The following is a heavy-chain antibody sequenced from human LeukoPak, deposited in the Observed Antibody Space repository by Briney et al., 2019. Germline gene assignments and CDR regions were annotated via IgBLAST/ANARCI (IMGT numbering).Heavy chain of an antibody. CDR2: IIPIFGTA. Sequence: SVKVSCKASGGTFSSYAISWVRQAPGQGLEWMGGIIPIFGTANYAQKFQGRVTITADESTSTAYMELSSLRSEDTAVYYCARSDAVLRYFDWFLIDWGQGTLVTVSS. CDR3: ARSDAVLRYFDWFLID. V-gene: IGHV1-69*13. CDR1: GGTFSSYA. D-gene: IGHD3-9*01. J-gene: IGHJ4*02.